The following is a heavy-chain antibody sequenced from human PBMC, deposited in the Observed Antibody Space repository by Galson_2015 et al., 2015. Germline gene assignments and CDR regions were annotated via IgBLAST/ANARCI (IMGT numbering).Heavy chain of an antibody. CDR3: AREAQYLADY. J-gene: IGHJ4*02. Sequence: SLRLSCAASGFTFSDYYMSWIRQTPGKGLEWVSYISSSGGTMYYADSVRGRFTISRDNAKNSVHLQMNSPRAEDTAVYYCAREAQYLADYWGQGTLVTVSS. D-gene: IGHD2-2*02. V-gene: IGHV3-11*01. CDR2: ISSSGGTM. CDR1: GFTFSDYY.